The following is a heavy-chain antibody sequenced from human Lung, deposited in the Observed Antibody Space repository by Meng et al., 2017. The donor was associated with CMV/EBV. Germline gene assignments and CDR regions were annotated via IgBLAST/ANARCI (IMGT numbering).Heavy chain of an antibody. Sequence: QVQLQESGPGLVNPSPTLSLTCTVSGGSISSGGFYWSWIRQHPGKGLEWIGYIYYSGSTYYNPSLRSRVAISIDTSKNQFSLKLTSVTAADTAVYFCARTNYGDYNWFDPWGQGTLVTVSS. CDR3: ARTNYGDYNWFDP. J-gene: IGHJ5*02. V-gene: IGHV4-31*03. CDR2: IYYSGST. D-gene: IGHD4-17*01. CDR1: GGSISSGGFY.